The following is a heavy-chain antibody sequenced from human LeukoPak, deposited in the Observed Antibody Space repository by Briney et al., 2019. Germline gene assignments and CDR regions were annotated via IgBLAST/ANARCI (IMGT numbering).Heavy chain of an antibody. CDR3: ARNYGRLDY. CDR1: GFTFSSYS. J-gene: IGHJ4*02. Sequence: GGSLRLSCAASGFTFSSYSMNWVRQDPGKGLEWVSYISSSSSTIYNADSVKGRFTISRDNAKNSLYLQMNSLRAEDTAVYSCARNYGRLDYWGQGTLVTVSS. D-gene: IGHD4-17*01. V-gene: IGHV3-48*01. CDR2: ISSSSSTI.